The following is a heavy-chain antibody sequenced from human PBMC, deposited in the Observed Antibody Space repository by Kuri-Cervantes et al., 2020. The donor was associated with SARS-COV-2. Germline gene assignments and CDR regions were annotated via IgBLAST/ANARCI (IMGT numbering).Heavy chain of an antibody. Sequence: GGSLRLSCEASGVTGSNFEMNWVRQAPGKGLEWVAYISESGATIYYADSVKGRFTISRDNAKNTLYLQMNSLRAEDTAVYYCARWYSSSWYHYYYMDVWGKGTTVTVSS. J-gene: IGHJ6*03. D-gene: IGHD6-13*01. CDR3: ARWYSSSWYHYYYMDV. CDR2: ISESGATI. V-gene: IGHV3-48*03. CDR1: GVTGSNFE.